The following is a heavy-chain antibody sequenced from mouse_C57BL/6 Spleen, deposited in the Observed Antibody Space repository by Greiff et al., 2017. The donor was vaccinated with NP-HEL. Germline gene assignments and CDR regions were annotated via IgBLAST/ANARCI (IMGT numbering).Heavy chain of an antibody. Sequence: VKLVESGAELMKPGASVKLSCKATGYTFTGYWIEWVKQRPGHGLEWIGEILPGSGSTNYNAKFKGKATFTADTSSNTAYMQLSSLTTEDSAIYYCARGDYYGSRGFAYWGQGTLVTVSA. CDR3: ARGDYYGSRGFAY. CDR1: GYTFTGYW. D-gene: IGHD1-1*01. V-gene: IGHV1-9*01. CDR2: ILPGSGST. J-gene: IGHJ3*01.